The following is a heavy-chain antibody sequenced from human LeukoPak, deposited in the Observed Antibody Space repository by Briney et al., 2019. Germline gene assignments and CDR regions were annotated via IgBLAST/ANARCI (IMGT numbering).Heavy chain of an antibody. Sequence: GGSLRLSYAASGFTFSSYSMNWVRQAPGEGLEWLSSISSGSSYIYYADSVKGRFTISRDNAKNSLYLQMNSLRAEDTAVYYCARGAGSGSRSSLRAEYFQHWGQGTLVTVSS. J-gene: IGHJ1*01. D-gene: IGHD3-10*01. CDR3: ARGAGSGSRSSLRAEYFQH. V-gene: IGHV3-21*01. CDR1: GFTFSSYS. CDR2: ISSGSSYI.